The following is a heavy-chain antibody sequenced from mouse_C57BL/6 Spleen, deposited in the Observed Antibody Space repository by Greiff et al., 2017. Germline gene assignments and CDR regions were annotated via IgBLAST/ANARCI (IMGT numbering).Heavy chain of an antibody. CDR2: IYPRSGNT. CDR3: ARRYYGSSSDY. CDR1: GYTFTSYG. Sequence: QVHVKQSGAELARPGASVKLSCKASGYTFTSYGISWVKQRTGQGLEWIGEIYPRSGNTYYNEKFKGKATLTADKSSSTAYMELRSLTSEDSAVYFCARRYYGSSSDYWGQGTTLTVSS. D-gene: IGHD1-1*01. V-gene: IGHV1-81*01. J-gene: IGHJ2*01.